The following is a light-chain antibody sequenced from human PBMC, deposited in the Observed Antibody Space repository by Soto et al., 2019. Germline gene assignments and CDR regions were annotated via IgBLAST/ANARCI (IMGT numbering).Light chain of an antibody. V-gene: IGLV2-14*01. CDR3: SSYTTSSTRV. CDR1: SSDVGDYNF. CDR2: EVT. Sequence: QSVLTQPASVSGSPGQSITISCTGTSSDVGDYNFVSWYQQHPGKAPKLMIFEVTNRPSGVSNRFSGSKSGNTASLTISRLQAQAEADYYCSSYTTSSTRVFGTGTKVTVL. J-gene: IGLJ1*01.